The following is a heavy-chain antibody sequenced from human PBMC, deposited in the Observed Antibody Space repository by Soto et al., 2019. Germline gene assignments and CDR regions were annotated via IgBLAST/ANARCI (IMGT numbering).Heavy chain of an antibody. D-gene: IGHD5-12*01. CDR2: IYYSGTT. CDR3: ARLVATNIYYYYYGLDV. V-gene: IGHV4-59*01. J-gene: IGHJ6*02. Sequence: SETLSLTCTVSGGSISSYYWSWIRQPPGKGLEWIGYIYYSGTTNYNPSLKSRVTISVDTSKNQFSLELSSVTAADTAVYYCARLVATNIYYYYYGLDVWGQGTTVTVSS. CDR1: GGSISSYY.